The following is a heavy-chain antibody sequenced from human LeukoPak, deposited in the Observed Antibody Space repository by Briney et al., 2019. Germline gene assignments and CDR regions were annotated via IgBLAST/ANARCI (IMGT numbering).Heavy chain of an antibody. J-gene: IGHJ4*02. Sequence: PSETLSLTCTVSGGSISSSSYYWGWIRQPPGKGLEWIGSIYYSGSTYYNPSLKSRVTISVDTYKSQFSLKLSSVTAADTAVYSCARVWGSSGWPNGAFDSWGQGTLVTVSS. D-gene: IGHD6-19*01. CDR1: GGSISSSSYY. CDR3: ARVWGSSGWPNGAFDS. V-gene: IGHV4-39*07. CDR2: IYYSGST.